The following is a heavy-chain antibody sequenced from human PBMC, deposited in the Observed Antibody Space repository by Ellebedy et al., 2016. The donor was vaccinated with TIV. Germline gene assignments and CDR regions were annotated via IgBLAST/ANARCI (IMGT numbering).Heavy chain of an antibody. CDR1: GGTFSSYA. CDR2: IIPILGIA. V-gene: IGHV1-69*04. Sequence: SVKVSXXASGGTFSSYAISWVRQAPGQGLEWMGRIIPILGIANYAQKFQGRVTITADKSTSTAYMELSSLRSEDTAVYYCAIESPKWFGELLYYYYGMDVWGQGTTVTVSS. D-gene: IGHD3-10*01. J-gene: IGHJ6*02. CDR3: AIESPKWFGELLYYYYGMDV.